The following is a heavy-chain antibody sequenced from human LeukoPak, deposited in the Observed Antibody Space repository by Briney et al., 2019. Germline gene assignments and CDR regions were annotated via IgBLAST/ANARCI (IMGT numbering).Heavy chain of an antibody. D-gene: IGHD3-22*01. CDR2: INTNTGNP. Sequence: ASVKVSCKASGYTFTSYAMNWVRQAPGQGLEWMGWINTNTGNPTYAQGCTGRFVFSLDTSVSTAYLQISSLKAEDTAVYYCAGVEYYYDSSGTYDAFDIWGQGTMVTVSS. J-gene: IGHJ3*02. CDR3: AGVEYYYDSSGTYDAFDI. CDR1: GYTFTSYA. V-gene: IGHV7-4-1*02.